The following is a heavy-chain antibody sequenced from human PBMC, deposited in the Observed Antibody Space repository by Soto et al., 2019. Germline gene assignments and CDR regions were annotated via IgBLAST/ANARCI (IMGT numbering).Heavy chain of an antibody. CDR3: ARRTDYYDSSGYYYVKGGLDY. CDR2: IYYSGST. Sequence: QLQLQELGPGLVKPSETLSLTCTVSGGSISSSSYYWGWIRQPPGKGLEWIGSIYYSGSTYYNPSLKSRVTISVDTSKNQFSLKLSSVTAADTAVYYCARRTDYYDSSGYYYVKGGLDYWGQGTLVTVSS. V-gene: IGHV4-39*01. CDR1: GGSISSSSYY. D-gene: IGHD3-22*01. J-gene: IGHJ4*02.